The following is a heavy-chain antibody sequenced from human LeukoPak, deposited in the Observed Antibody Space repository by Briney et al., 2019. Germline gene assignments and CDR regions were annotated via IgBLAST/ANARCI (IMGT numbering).Heavy chain of an antibody. V-gene: IGHV4-61*02. CDR3: ARGAYYGGNSLYYFDY. CDR1: GGSISSGSYY. D-gene: IGHD4-23*01. Sequence: SETLSLTCTVSGGSISSGSYYWSWIRQPAGKGLEWIGRIYTSGSTNYNPSLKSRVTISVDTSKNQFSLKLSSVTAADTAVYYCARGAYYGGNSLYYFDYWGQGTLVTVSS. CDR2: IYTSGST. J-gene: IGHJ4*02.